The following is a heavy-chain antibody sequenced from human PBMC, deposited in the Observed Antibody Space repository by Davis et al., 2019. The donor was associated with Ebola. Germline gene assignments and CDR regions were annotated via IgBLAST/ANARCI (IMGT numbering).Heavy chain of an antibody. D-gene: IGHD1-7*01. CDR3: ARGFLYGITGTKLDY. CDR1: GGSISSYY. J-gene: IGHJ4*02. CDR2: INHSGST. V-gene: IGHV4-34*01. Sequence: PSETLSLTCTVSGGSISSYYWSWIRQPPGKGLEWIGEINHSGSTNYNPSLKSRVTISVDTSKNQFSLKLSSVTAADTAVYYCARGFLYGITGTKLDYWGQGTLVTVSS.